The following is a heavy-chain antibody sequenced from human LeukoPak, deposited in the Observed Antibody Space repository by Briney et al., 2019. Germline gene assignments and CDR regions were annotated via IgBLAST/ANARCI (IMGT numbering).Heavy chain of an antibody. J-gene: IGHJ4*02. CDR3: ASQYYDILTGHPLDY. V-gene: IGHV3-48*03. CDR1: GFTFSSYE. CDR2: ISSSGSTI. D-gene: IGHD3-9*01. Sequence: GGSLRLSCAASGFTFSSYEMNWVRQAPGKGLEWVSYISSSGSTIYYADSVKGRFTISRDNAKNSLYLQMNSLRAEDTAVYYCASQYYDILTGHPLDYWGQGTLVTVSS.